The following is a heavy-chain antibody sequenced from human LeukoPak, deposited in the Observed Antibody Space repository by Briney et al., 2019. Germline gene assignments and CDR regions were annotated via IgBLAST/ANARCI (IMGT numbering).Heavy chain of an antibody. J-gene: IGHJ4*02. D-gene: IGHD3-9*01. CDR2: IFYSGNT. CDR1: SGSVSNSHYY. CDR3: ARDLSFDWFPYYFDY. Sequence: SETLSLTCTVSSGSVSNSHYYWAWVRQLPGKGLEWLGSIFYSGNTHYDPSLKSPVTISIDTSKNQFSLKVSSVTAADTAIYYCARDLSFDWFPYYFDYWGQGILVTVSS. V-gene: IGHV4-39*07.